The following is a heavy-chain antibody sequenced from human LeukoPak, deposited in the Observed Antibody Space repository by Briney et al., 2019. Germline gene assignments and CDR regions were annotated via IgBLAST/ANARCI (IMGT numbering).Heavy chain of an antibody. D-gene: IGHD2-15*01. V-gene: IGHV3-30*18. Sequence: GGSLRLSCAVSGFTFSSYGMHWVRQAPGKGLEWVAVISYDGSNKYYADSVKGRFTISRDNSKNTLYLQMNSLRAEDTAVYYCAKDRLRIVVVVAANFDYWGQGTLVTVSS. CDR3: AKDRLRIVVVVAANFDY. CDR1: GFTFSSYG. J-gene: IGHJ4*02. CDR2: ISYDGSNK.